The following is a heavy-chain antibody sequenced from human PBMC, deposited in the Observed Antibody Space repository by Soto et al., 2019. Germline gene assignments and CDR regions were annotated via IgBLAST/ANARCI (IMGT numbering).Heavy chain of an antibody. CDR3: ARNLRAITMVRGVIDWFDP. CDR1: GGSISSYY. V-gene: IGHV4-59*08. CDR2: IYYSGST. Sequence: SETLSLTCTVSGGSISSYYWSWSRQPPGKGLEWIGYIYYSGSTNYNPSLKSRVTISVDTSKNQFSLKLSSVTAADTAVYYCARNLRAITMVRGVIDWFDPWGQGTLVTVSS. J-gene: IGHJ5*02. D-gene: IGHD3-10*01.